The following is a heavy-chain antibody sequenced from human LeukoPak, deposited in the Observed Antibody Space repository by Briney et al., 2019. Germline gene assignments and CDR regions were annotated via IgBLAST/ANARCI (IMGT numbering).Heavy chain of an antibody. CDR2: IYTRGST. D-gene: IGHD2-2*01. CDR1: GGSISSYY. Sequence: AETLSLTCTVSGGSISSYYWSWIRQPAGKGREGIGRIYTRGSTNYNPSLKSRVTMSVDTSKNQFSLKLSSVTAADTAVYYCARGYCSSTSCYFYFDYWGQGTLVTVSS. V-gene: IGHV4-4*07. J-gene: IGHJ4*02. CDR3: ARGYCSSTSCYFYFDY.